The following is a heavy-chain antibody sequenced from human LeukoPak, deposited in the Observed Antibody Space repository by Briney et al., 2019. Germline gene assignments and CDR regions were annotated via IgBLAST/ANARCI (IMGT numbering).Heavy chain of an antibody. V-gene: IGHV3-21*04. CDR2: ISSSSSYI. CDR3: ATYRQVLLPFES. J-gene: IGHJ4*02. Sequence: GGSLRLSCAASGFTFGSYSMNWVRQAPGKGLEWVSSISSSSSYIYYADSVKGRFTISRDNAKNSLYLQMNSLRAEDTAIYYCATYRQVLLPFESWGQGTLVTVSS. CDR1: GFTFGSYS. D-gene: IGHD2-8*02.